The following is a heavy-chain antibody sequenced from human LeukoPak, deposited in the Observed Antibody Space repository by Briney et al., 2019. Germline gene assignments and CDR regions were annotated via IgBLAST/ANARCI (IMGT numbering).Heavy chain of an antibody. V-gene: IGHV3-23*01. Sequence: QPGGSLRLSCAASGFTFSSYAMSWVRQAPGKGLEWVSAISGSGGSTYYADSVKGRFTISRDNSKNTLYLQMNSLRAEETAVYYCAKIVVVIPFVDYWGQGTLVTVSS. CDR1: GFTFSSYA. CDR2: ISGSGGST. J-gene: IGHJ4*02. CDR3: AKIVVVIPFVDY. D-gene: IGHD3-22*01.